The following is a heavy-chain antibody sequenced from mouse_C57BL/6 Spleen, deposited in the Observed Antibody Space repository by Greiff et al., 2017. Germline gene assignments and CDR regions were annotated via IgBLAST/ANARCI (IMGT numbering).Heavy chain of an antibody. D-gene: IGHD2-4*01. CDR1: GFSLTSYG. Sequence: VKLMESGPGLVQPSQSLSITCTVSGFSLTSYGVHWVRQSPGKGLEWLGVIWSGGSTDYNAAFISRLSISKDNSKSQVFFKMNSLQADDTAIYYCARGNYDYDEGSYYAMDYWGQGTSVTVSS. J-gene: IGHJ4*01. V-gene: IGHV2-2*01. CDR2: IWSGGST. CDR3: ARGNYDYDEGSYYAMDY.